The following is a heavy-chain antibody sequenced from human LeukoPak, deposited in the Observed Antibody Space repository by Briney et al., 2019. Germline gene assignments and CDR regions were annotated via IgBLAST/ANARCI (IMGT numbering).Heavy chain of an antibody. J-gene: IGHJ4*02. CDR3: AKGLGNIVVGPAATPFGY. CDR1: GFSFSSYA. V-gene: IGHV3-23*01. Sequence: GGSLRLSCAASGFSFSSYAMSWVRPAPREGLEWVSAISGGGGSTYYADSVKGRFPISRDNSKNTLYLQMNSLRAEDTAVYYCAKGLGNIVVGPAATPFGYWGQGTLVTVSS. D-gene: IGHD2-2*01. CDR2: ISGGGGST.